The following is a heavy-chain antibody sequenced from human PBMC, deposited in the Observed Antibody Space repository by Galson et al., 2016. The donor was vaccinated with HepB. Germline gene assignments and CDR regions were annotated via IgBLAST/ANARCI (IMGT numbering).Heavy chain of an antibody. D-gene: IGHD2-15*01. Sequence: SETLSLTCTVSGGSISTYSWSWIRQPPGKGLEWIGYIYYSGNTNYNPSLRSRVTISADTSRNQFSLRLNSVTAADTAVYYCAGEHLGYCRGGNCYGVSFGPWGQGTLVTVSS. J-gene: IGHJ5*02. CDR3: AGEHLGYCRGGNCYGVSFGP. V-gene: IGHV4-59*01. CDR2: IYYSGNT. CDR1: GGSISTYS.